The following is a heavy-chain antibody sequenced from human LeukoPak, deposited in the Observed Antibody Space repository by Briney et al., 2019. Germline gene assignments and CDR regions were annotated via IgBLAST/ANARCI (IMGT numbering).Heavy chain of an antibody. J-gene: IGHJ4*02. Sequence: GRFTISRDNAKNSLYLQLNSLRAEDTAVYYCAKEDIAVAGTLDYWGQGTLVTVSS. V-gene: IGHV3-11*05. D-gene: IGHD6-19*01. CDR3: AKEDIAVAGTLDY.